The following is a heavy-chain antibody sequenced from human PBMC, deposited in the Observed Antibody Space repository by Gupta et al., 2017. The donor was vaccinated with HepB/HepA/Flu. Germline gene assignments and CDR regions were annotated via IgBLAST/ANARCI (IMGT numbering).Heavy chain of an antibody. V-gene: IGHV4-61*01. D-gene: IGHD3-22*01. CDR3: ARVGVVSTWWLYAFDI. Sequence: QVQLQESGPGLVKPSETLSLTCTVTGGSVSSGSYYWSWIRQPPGKGLEWIGYIYYSGSTNYNPSLKSRVTISVDTSKNQFSLKLSSVTAADTAVYYCARVGVVSTWWLYAFDIWGQGTMVTVSS. CDR1: GGSVSSGSYY. CDR2: IYYSGST. J-gene: IGHJ3*02.